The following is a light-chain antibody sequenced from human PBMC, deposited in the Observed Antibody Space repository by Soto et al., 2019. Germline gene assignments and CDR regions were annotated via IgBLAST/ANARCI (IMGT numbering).Light chain of an antibody. CDR1: SGHNHYA. Sequence: QLVLTQSPSASASLGASVKLTCTLSSGHNHYAIAWHHQQPEKGPRFLMKVNSDGSHSKGDGIPDRFSGSSSGAERYLTISSLQSEDEAVYFCQTWDTGFLVFGGGTKLTVL. J-gene: IGLJ2*01. CDR3: QTWDTGFLV. V-gene: IGLV4-69*01. CDR2: VNSDGSH.